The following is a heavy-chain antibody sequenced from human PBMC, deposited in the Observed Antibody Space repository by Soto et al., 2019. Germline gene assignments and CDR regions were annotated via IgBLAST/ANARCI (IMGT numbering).Heavy chain of an antibody. CDR3: ARDGLIGYCSGGSCTYDYYGMED. J-gene: IGHJ6*02. D-gene: IGHD2-15*01. Sequence: ASVKVSCKVSGYTLTELSVHWVRQAPGKGLEWMGGFDPEDGETIYAQKFQGRVTMTEDTSTDTAYMELSSLRSEDTAVYYCARDGLIGYCSGGSCTYDYYGMEDWGQGTT. CDR2: FDPEDGET. CDR1: GYTLTELS. V-gene: IGHV1-24*01.